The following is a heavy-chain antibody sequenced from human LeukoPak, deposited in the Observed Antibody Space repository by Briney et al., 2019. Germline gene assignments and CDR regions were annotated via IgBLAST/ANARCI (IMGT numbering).Heavy chain of an antibody. CDR2: ISSSSSYI. J-gene: IGHJ6*02. Sequence: PGGSLTLSCAASGFTFSSYSMNWVRQAPGKGLEWVSSISSSSSYIYYADSVKGRFTISRDNAKNSLYLQMNSLRAEDTAVYYCAREGGYYDILTGYLYYYYGMDVWGQGTTVTVSS. V-gene: IGHV3-21*01. CDR1: GFTFSSYS. D-gene: IGHD3-9*01. CDR3: AREGGYYDILTGYLYYYYGMDV.